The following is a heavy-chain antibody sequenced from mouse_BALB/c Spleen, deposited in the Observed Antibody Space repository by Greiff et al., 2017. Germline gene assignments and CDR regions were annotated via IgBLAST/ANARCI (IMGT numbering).Heavy chain of an antibody. CDR1: GFTFSNYW. CDR2: IRLKSNNYAS. CDR3: TGPTTATSFAY. Sequence: EVKVEESGGGLVQPGGSMKLSCAASGFTFSNYWMNWVRQSPEKGLEWVAEIRLKSNNYASHYAEYVKGRFTISSDDSKSSVYLQMTNLRAEDTGIYYCTGPTTATSFAYWGQGTLVTVSA. V-gene: IGHV6-6*02. D-gene: IGHD1-2*01. J-gene: IGHJ3*01.